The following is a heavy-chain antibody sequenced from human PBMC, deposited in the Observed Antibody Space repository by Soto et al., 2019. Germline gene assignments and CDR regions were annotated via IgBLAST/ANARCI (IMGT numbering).Heavy chain of an antibody. D-gene: IGHD1-26*01. CDR2: ISAYNGNT. J-gene: IGHJ4*02. CDR3: ARDLRAKWESPGYFDY. CDR1: GYTFTSYG. V-gene: IGHV1-18*01. Sequence: ASVKVSCKASGYTFTSYGISWVRQAPGQGLEWMGWISAYNGNTNYAQKLQGRVTMTTDTSTSTAYMELRSLRSDDTAVYYCARDLRAKWESPGYFDYWGQGTLVTVSS.